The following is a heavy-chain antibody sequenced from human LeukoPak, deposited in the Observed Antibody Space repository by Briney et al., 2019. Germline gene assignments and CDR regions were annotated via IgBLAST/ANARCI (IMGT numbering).Heavy chain of an antibody. CDR3: ARDVVVVVAATPSGVVDAFDI. J-gene: IGHJ3*02. D-gene: IGHD2-15*01. CDR1: GGSISSYY. V-gene: IGHV4-4*07. CDR2: IYTSGST. Sequence: SETLSLTCTVSGGSISSYYWSWIRQPAGKGLEWIGRIYTSGSTNYNPSLKSRVTMSVDTSKNQFSLKLSSVTAADTAVYYCARDVVVVVAATPSGVVDAFDIWGQGTMVTVS.